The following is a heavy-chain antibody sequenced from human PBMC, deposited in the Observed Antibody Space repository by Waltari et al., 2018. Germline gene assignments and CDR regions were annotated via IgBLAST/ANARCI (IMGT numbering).Heavy chain of an antibody. CDR3: AKGQYFDWRMDV. Sequence: QVKLVESGGGVVQPGRSLRLSCAASGFSFSSYGMHWVRQAPGKGLEWVAVISFHGGNIYDADSVKGRFTISRDNSKNTLYLQMNSLRAEDTAVYYCAKGQYFDWRMDVWGQGTTVTVSS. CDR1: GFSFSSYG. D-gene: IGHD3-9*01. V-gene: IGHV3-30*18. CDR2: ISFHGGNI. J-gene: IGHJ6*02.